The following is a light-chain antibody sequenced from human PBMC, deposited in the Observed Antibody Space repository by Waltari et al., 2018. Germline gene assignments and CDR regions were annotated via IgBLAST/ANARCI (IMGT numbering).Light chain of an antibody. Sequence: IMLTQSPGTLSLSPGERATLSCRASQSSSRSLAWYQQKPGQAPRLLIYGASTRATGIPDRFSGSGSGTDFSLTISGLEPEDSAVYYCQHHFRLPATFGQGTKVEIK. CDR3: QHHFRLPAT. CDR2: GAS. CDR1: QSSSRS. J-gene: IGKJ1*01. V-gene: IGKV3-20*01.